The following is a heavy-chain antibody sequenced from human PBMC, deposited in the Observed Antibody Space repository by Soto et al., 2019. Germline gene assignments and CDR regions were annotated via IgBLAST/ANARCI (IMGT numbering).Heavy chain of an antibody. J-gene: IGHJ4*02. CDR1: GGTFSSYA. D-gene: IGHD3-22*01. CDR3: ARNYYDSSGYLATLYFDY. V-gene: IGHV1-69*13. CDR2: IIPIFGTA. Sequence: SVKLSCKASGGTFSSYAISWVRQAPGQGLEWMGGIIPIFGTANYAQKFQGRVTITADESTSTAYMELSSLRSEDTAVYYCARNYYDSSGYLATLYFDYWGQGTLVTVSS.